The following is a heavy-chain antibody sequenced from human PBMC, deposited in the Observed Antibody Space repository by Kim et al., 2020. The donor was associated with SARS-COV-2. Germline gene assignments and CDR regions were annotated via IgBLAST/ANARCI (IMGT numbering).Heavy chain of an antibody. D-gene: IGHD3-9*01. Sequence: ASVKVSCKASGYTFTSYAMHWVRQAPGQRLEWMGWINAGNGNTKYSQKFQGRVTITRDTSASTAYMELSSLRSEDTAVYYCARDARYFDWLLHSGFDYWGQGTLVTVSS. V-gene: IGHV1-3*01. CDR1: GYTFTSYA. J-gene: IGHJ4*02. CDR2: INAGNGNT. CDR3: ARDARYFDWLLHSGFDY.